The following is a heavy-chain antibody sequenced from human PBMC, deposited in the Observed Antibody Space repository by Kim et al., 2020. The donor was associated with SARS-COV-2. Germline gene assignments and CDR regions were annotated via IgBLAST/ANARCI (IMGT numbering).Heavy chain of an antibody. CDR1: GGTFSSYA. D-gene: IGHD3-10*01. CDR3: ARDTRTLYGSGSYYYYYYGMDV. V-gene: IGHV1-69*13. J-gene: IGHJ6*02. Sequence: SVKVSCKASGGTFSSYAISWVRQAPGQGLEWMGGIIPIFGTANYAQKFQGRVTITADESTSTAYMELSSLRSEDTAVYYCARDTRTLYGSGSYYYYYYGMDVWGQGTTVTVSS. CDR2: IIPIFGTA.